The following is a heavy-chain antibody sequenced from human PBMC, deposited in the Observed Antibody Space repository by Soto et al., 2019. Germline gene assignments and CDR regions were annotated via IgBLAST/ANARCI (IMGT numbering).Heavy chain of an antibody. CDR1: GFTFRSFT. D-gene: IGHD6-13*01. CDR3: TRDASRDSSARGWFDP. CDR2: ISSNSAYI. V-gene: IGHV3-21*01. Sequence: GSLSLSCAASGFTFRSFTMNWVRQAPGKGLEWVSIISSNSAYIYYTDALRGRFTISRDNAKNSLHLQMNSLRAEDTAVYYCTRDASRDSSARGWFDPWGPGTLVTVSS. J-gene: IGHJ5*02.